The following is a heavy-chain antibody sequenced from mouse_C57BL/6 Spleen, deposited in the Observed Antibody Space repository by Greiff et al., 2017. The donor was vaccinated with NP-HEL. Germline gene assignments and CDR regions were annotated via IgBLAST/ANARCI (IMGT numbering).Heavy chain of an antibody. CDR2: IFPGSGST. Sequence: VQLQQSGPELVKPGASVKISCKASGYTFTDYYINWVKQRPGQGLEWIGWIFPGSGSTYYNEKFKGKATLTVDKSSSTAYMLLSSLTSEDSAVYFCARPYYCSSFPFAYWGQGTLVTVSA. CDR3: ARPYYCSSFPFAY. D-gene: IGHD1-1*01. V-gene: IGHV1-75*01. J-gene: IGHJ3*01. CDR1: GYTFTDYY.